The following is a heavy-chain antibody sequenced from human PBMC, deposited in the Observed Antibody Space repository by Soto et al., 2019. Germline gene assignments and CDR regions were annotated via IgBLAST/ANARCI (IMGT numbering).Heavy chain of an antibody. V-gene: IGHV3-30-3*01. CDR1: GFTFSNYA. Sequence: PGGSLRLSCAASGFTFSNYAMGWVRQAPGKGLEWAAVISYDGSNLYYADSVKGRFTISRDNSKNTLSLQMNSLRPEDTAVYYCARGYCSSGYYPGYWGQGTLVTVSS. CDR2: ISYDGSNL. D-gene: IGHD2-15*01. J-gene: IGHJ4*02. CDR3: ARGYCSSGYYPGY.